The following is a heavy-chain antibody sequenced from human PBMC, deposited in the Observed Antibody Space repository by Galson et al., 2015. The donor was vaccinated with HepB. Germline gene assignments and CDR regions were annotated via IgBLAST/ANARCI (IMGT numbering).Heavy chain of an antibody. Sequence: SVKVSCKASGYTFTSYAMSWVRQAPGQGLEWMGWINTNTGNPTYAQGFTGRFVFSLDTSVSTAYLQISSLKAEDTAVYYCARQGPSGEQQLVWGYYYGMDVWGQGTTVTVSS. CDR3: ARQGPSGEQQLVWGYYYGMDV. CDR1: GYTFTSYA. CDR2: INTNTGNP. D-gene: IGHD6-13*01. J-gene: IGHJ6*02. V-gene: IGHV7-4-1*02.